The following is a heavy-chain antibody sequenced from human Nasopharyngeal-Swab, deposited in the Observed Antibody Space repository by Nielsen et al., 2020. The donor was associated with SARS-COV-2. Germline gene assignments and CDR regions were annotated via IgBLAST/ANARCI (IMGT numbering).Heavy chain of an antibody. D-gene: IGHD2-2*01. Sequence: SVKVSCKASGGTFSSYAISWVRQAPGQGLEWMEGIIPIFGTANYAQKFQGRVTITADESTSTAYMELSSPRSEDTAVYYCARANHCSSTSCYAGARMYYYYMDVWGKGTTVTVSS. CDR1: GGTFSSYA. CDR3: ARANHCSSTSCYAGARMYYYYMDV. J-gene: IGHJ6*03. V-gene: IGHV1-69*13. CDR2: IIPIFGTA.